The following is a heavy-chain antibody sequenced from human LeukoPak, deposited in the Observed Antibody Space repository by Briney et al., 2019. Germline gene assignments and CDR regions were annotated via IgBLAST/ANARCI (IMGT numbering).Heavy chain of an antibody. J-gene: IGHJ4*02. CDR3: ARAGWWQLAYFDY. Sequence: ASVKVSCKASGYTFTSYATHWVRQAPGQRLEWMGWINAGNGNTKYSQKFQGRVTITRDTSASTAYMELSSLRSEDTAVYYCARAGWWQLAYFDYWGQGTLVTVSS. D-gene: IGHD2-15*01. CDR1: GYTFTSYA. CDR2: INAGNGNT. V-gene: IGHV1-3*01.